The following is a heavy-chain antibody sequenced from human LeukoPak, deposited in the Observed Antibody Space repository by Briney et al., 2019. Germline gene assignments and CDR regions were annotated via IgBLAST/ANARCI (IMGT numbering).Heavy chain of an antibody. CDR1: GFTVSSNY. CDR3: ASSLDGFGLFDY. J-gene: IGHJ4*02. Sequence: GGSLRLSCAASGFTVSSNYMSWVRQAPGKGLEWVSVIYSGGSTYYADSVKGRFTISRDNSKNTLYLQMNSLRAEDTAVYYCASSLDGFGLFDYWGQGTLVTVSS. V-gene: IGHV3-53*01. D-gene: IGHD3-10*01. CDR2: IYSGGST.